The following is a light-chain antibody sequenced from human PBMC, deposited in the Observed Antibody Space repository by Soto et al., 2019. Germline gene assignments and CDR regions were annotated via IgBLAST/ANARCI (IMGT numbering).Light chain of an antibody. Sequence: DIQMTQSPSTLSASVGDRVTITCRASQTISNWLAWYQQRPGKAPNLLIYKASSLESGVSSRFSGSGFGTEFTLTFSSLQPDDFATYYCQHYNSYPYTFGQGTKLEIK. J-gene: IGKJ2*01. CDR2: KAS. CDR1: QTISNW. V-gene: IGKV1-5*03. CDR3: QHYNSYPYT.